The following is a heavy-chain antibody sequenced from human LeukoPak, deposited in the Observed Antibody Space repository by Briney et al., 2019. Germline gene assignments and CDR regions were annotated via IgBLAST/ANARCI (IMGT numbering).Heavy chain of an antibody. CDR1: GFTFSSYG. D-gene: IGHD3-3*01. J-gene: IGHJ3*02. CDR3: AKGWGGYCHDDAFDI. Sequence: QPGGSLRLSCAASGFTFSSYGMHWVRQAPGKGLEWVAFIRYDGTNKYYADSVKGRFTISRDNSKNTLYVQMNSLRAEDTAVYYCAKGWGGYCHDDAFDIWGQGTMVTVSS. CDR2: IRYDGTNK. V-gene: IGHV3-30*02.